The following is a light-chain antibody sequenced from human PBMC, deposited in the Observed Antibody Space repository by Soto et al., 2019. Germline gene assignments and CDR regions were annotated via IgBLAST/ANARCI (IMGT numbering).Light chain of an antibody. CDR3: QAWDSSTVV. CDR2: QDS. Sequence: SYELTQPPSVSVSPGQTASITCSGDKLGDTYACWYQQKPAQSPVLVIYQDSKRPSGSPERFSGSNSGNTATLTISGTQAMDEADYYCQAWDSSTVVFGGGTKLTVL. J-gene: IGLJ2*01. V-gene: IGLV3-1*01. CDR1: KLGDTY.